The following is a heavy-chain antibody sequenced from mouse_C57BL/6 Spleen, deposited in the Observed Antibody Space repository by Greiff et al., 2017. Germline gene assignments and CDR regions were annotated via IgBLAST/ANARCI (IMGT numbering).Heavy chain of an antibody. D-gene: IGHD1-1*01. CDR1: GYAFSSYW. CDR2: IYPGDGDT. V-gene: IGHV1-80*01. CDR3: ARDITTVVATTPFDY. Sequence: QVQLKQSGAELVKPGASVKISCKASGYAFSSYWMNWVKQRPGKGLEWIGQIYPGDGDTNYNGKFKGKATLTADKSSSTAYMQLSSLTSEDSAVYFCARDITTVVATTPFDYWGQGTTLTVSS. J-gene: IGHJ2*01.